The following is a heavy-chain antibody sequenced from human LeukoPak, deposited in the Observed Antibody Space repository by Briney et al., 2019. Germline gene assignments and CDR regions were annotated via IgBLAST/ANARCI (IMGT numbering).Heavy chain of an antibody. CDR1: GFTFSTYA. D-gene: IGHD3-22*01. CDR2: ITASGATT. CDR3: AKDRSAFYYDSGVAFDY. V-gene: IGHV3-23*01. Sequence: GGSLRLSCAASGFTFSTYAMSWVRQAPGKGLEWVSAITASGATTYHAESVKGRFTISRDNSKNTLYLQVNSLRAEDTAVFYCAKDRSAFYYDSGVAFDYWGQGTLVTVSS. J-gene: IGHJ4*02.